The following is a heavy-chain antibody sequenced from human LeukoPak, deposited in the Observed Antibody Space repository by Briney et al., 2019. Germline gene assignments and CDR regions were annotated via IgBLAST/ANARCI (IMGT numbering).Heavy chain of an antibody. CDR1: GDSVGRDF. Sequence: SETLSLICTVSGDSVGRDFWSWIPQPPGKGLEWVGYVYSSGTTNYSPSLKSRVTISLDTSNNEVSLELSSVTAADTAVYYCARHGKTWFGEYPRPYKWFDLWGQGTLVSVSS. CDR3: ARHGKTWFGEYPRPYKWFDL. J-gene: IGHJ5*02. CDR2: VYSSGTT. D-gene: IGHD3-10*01. V-gene: IGHV4-59*08.